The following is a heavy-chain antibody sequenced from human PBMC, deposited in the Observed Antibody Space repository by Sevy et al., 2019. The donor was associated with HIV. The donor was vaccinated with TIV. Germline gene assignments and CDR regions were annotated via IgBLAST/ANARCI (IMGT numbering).Heavy chain of an antibody. CDR2: ISSSGSTI. Sequence: GGSLRLSCAASGFTFSDYYMSWIRQAPGKGLEWVSYISSSGSTIYYADSVKGRFTISRDNAKNSLYLQMNSLRAEDTAVYYCARARYCSSTSCYTGAFDIWGQGTMVTVSS. CDR3: ARARYCSSTSCYTGAFDI. J-gene: IGHJ3*02. V-gene: IGHV3-11*01. D-gene: IGHD2-2*02. CDR1: GFTFSDYY.